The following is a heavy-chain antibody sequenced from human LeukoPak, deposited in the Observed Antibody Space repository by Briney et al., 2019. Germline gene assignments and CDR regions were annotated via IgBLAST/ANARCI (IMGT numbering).Heavy chain of an antibody. Sequence: SQTLSLTCTVSGGSISSGSYYWSWIRQPGGKGLEWIGRIYTSRSTNYNPSLKSRVTISVDTSKNQYSLKLSSVTAADTAVYYCARALFGCPHCLDYWGQGTQVTVSS. D-gene: IGHD2-15*01. CDR1: GGSISSGSYY. V-gene: IGHV4-61*02. CDR2: IYTSRST. CDR3: ARALFGCPHCLDY. J-gene: IGHJ4*02.